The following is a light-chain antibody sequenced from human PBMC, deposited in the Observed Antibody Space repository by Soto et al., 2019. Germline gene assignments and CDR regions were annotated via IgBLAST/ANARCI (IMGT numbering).Light chain of an antibody. J-gene: IGLJ1*01. CDR3: SSYTSRRTQV. CDR2: EVS. V-gene: IGLV2-14*01. Sequence: QSALTQPASVSASPGQSITISCTGTSSDVGDYNYVSWYQQHPGKAPELMIYEVSNRPSGVSNRFSGSKSGNTASLIISGLQAEDEADYYCSSYTSRRTQVFGTGTKLTVL. CDR1: SSDVGDYNY.